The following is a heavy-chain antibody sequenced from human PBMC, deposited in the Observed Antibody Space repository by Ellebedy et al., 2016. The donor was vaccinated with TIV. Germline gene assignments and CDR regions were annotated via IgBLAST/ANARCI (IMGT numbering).Heavy chain of an antibody. CDR1: GYSFTNYW. V-gene: IGHV5-51*01. J-gene: IGHJ4*02. D-gene: IGHD1-1*01. CDR3: ARRPTYGPLEFFDY. CDR2: IHPGDSDT. Sequence: KVSCKGSGYSFTNYWIAWVRQIPGKGLEWMGIIHPGDSDTRYSPSFQGQVTISVDTSISTAYLQWSSLKASDSAMYYCARRPTYGPLEFFDYWGQGTLVTVSS.